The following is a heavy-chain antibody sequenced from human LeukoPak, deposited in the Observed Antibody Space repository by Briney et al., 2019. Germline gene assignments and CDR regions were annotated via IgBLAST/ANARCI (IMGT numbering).Heavy chain of an antibody. Sequence: GASVKVSCKASGFTFTSSAVQWVRQARGQRLEWIGWIVVGSGNTNYAQKFQERVTITRDMSTSLVYMELSSLRSEDTAVYYCAAEAAYYYDSRGAFDVWGQGTMVTVSS. CDR2: IVVGSGNT. D-gene: IGHD3-22*01. J-gene: IGHJ3*01. V-gene: IGHV1-58*01. CDR1: GFTFTSSA. CDR3: AAEAAYYYDSRGAFDV.